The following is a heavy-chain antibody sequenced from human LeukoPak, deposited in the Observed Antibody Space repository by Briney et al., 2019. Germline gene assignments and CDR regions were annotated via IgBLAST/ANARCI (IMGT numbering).Heavy chain of an antibody. Sequence: PSETLSLTCAVYGGSFSGYYWSWIRQPPGKGLEWIGEINHSGSTNYNPSLKSRVTISVDTSKNQFSLKLSSVTAADTAVYYCARLNIVVVTAGWFDPWGQGTLVTVSS. J-gene: IGHJ5*02. D-gene: IGHD2-21*02. CDR3: ARLNIVVVTAGWFDP. V-gene: IGHV4-34*01. CDR2: INHSGST. CDR1: GGSFSGYY.